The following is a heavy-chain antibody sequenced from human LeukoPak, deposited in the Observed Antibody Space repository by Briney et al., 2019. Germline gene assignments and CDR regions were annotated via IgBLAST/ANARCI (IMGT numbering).Heavy chain of an antibody. CDR2: ISSSSSYI. Sequence: PGGSLRLSCAASGFTFSSYSMNWVRQAPGKGLEWVSSISSSSSYIYYADSVEGRFTISRDNAKNSLYLQMNSLRAEDTAVYYCARDQEQWPKYYFDYWGQGTLVTVSS. V-gene: IGHV3-21*01. CDR1: GFTFSSYS. J-gene: IGHJ4*02. D-gene: IGHD6-19*01. CDR3: ARDQEQWPKYYFDY.